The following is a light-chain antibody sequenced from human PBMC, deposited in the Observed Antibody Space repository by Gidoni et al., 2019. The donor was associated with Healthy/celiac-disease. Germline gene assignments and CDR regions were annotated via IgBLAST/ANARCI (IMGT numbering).Light chain of an antibody. CDR1: NIGSKS. CDR3: QVWDSSSDHRGV. J-gene: IGLJ1*01. V-gene: IGLV3-21*04. CDR2: YDS. Sequence: SYVLTQPPSLSVAPGKTARITCGGNNIGSKSVHWYQQKPGQAPVLVIYYDSDRPSGIPERFSGSNSGNTATLTISRVEAGDEADYYCQVWDSSSDHRGVFGTGTKVTVL.